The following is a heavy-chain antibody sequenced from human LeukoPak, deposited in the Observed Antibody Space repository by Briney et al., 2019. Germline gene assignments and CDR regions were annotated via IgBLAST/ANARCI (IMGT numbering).Heavy chain of an antibody. J-gene: IGHJ4*02. Sequence: PGGSLRLSCAASGFTFSSYAMHWVRQAPGKGLEWVAVISYDGSNKYYADSVKGRFTIYRDNSKNTLYLQMNSLRAEDTAVYYCASFTMVRRVNWGRGTLVTVSA. CDR2: ISYDGSNK. CDR1: GFTFSSYA. D-gene: IGHD3-10*01. V-gene: IGHV3-30-3*01. CDR3: ASFTMVRRVN.